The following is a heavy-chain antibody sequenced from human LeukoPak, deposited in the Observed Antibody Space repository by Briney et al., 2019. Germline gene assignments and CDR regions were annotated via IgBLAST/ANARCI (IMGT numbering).Heavy chain of an antibody. CDR1: GFTFSSYG. V-gene: IGHV3-33*01. CDR3: ARSYSSGWYFDY. J-gene: IGHJ4*02. D-gene: IGHD6-19*01. Sequence: TGGSLRLSCAASGFTFSSYGMHWVRQAPGKGLEWVAVIWYDGSNKYYADSVKGRFTTSRDNSKNTLYLQMNSLRAEDTAVYYCARSYSSGWYFDYWGQGTLVTVSS. CDR2: IWYDGSNK.